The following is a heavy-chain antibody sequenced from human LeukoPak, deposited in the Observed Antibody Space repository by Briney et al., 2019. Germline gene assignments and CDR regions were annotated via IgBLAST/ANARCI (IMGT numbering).Heavy chain of an antibody. CDR2: ISGSGGRI. Sequence: GGSLRLSCAVSGITLSNYGMSWVRQAPGKGLEWVAGISGSGGRINYADAVKVRFTISRDNAKNTLFLKMNSLRVEDTAVYFCAKRGVVIRVILVGFHKEAYYFDSWGQGALVTVSS. V-gene: IGHV3-23*01. D-gene: IGHD3-22*01. J-gene: IGHJ4*02. CDR3: AKRGVVIRVILVGFHKEAYYFDS. CDR1: GITLSNYG.